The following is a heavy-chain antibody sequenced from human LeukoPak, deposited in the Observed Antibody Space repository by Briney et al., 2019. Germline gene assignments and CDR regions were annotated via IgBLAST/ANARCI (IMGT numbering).Heavy chain of an antibody. V-gene: IGHV1-46*01. J-gene: IGHJ4*02. D-gene: IGHD2-21*02. CDR3: ARDPAPYCGGDCYAYFDY. Sequence: ASVKVSCKASGYTFTSYYMHWVRQAPGQGLEWMGIINPSGGSTSYAQKFQGRVTMTRDTSTSTVYMELSSLRSEGTAVYYCARDPAPYCGGDCYAYFDYWGQGTLVTVSS. CDR1: GYTFTSYY. CDR2: INPSGGST.